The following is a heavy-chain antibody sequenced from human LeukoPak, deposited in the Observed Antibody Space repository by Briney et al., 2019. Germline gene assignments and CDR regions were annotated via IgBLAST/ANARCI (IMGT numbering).Heavy chain of an antibody. CDR2: IKQDGSEK. Sequence: GGSLRLSCAASGLIFSRYWMSWVRQAPGKGLEWVANIKQDGSEKYYVASVKGRFTISRDNAKNSLYLQMNSLRAEDTAVYYCAREGWFGELEYWGQGTLLTVSS. CDR1: GLIFSRYW. J-gene: IGHJ4*02. D-gene: IGHD3-10*01. V-gene: IGHV3-7*05. CDR3: AREGWFGELEY.